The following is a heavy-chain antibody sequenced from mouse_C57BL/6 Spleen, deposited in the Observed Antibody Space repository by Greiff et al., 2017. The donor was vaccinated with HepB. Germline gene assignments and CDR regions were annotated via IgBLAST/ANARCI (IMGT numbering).Heavy chain of an antibody. CDR3: AREGITTKGYFDY. CDR1: GYTFTSYD. D-gene: IGHD1-1*01. V-gene: IGHV1-85*01. Sequence: QVTLKESGPELVKPGASVKLSCKASGYTFTSYDINWVKQRPGQGLEWIGWIYPRDGSTKYNEKFKGKATLTVDTSSSTAYMELHSLTSEDSAVYVCAREGITTKGYFDYWGQGTTLTVSS. J-gene: IGHJ2*01. CDR2: IYPRDGST.